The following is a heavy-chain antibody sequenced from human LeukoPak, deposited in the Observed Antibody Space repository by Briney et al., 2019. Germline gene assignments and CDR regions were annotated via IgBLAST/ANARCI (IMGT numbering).Heavy chain of an antibody. CDR1: GGTFSSYA. V-gene: IGHV1-69*05. J-gene: IGHJ3*02. CDR2: IIPIFGTA. CDR3: ASWAKSRDGYNRAFDI. Sequence: SVKVSCRASGGTFSSYAIRWVRQAPGQGLEWMGGIIPIFGTANYAQKFQGRVTITTDESTSTAYMELSSLRSEDTAVYYCASWAKSRDGYNRAFDIWGQGTMVTVSS. D-gene: IGHD5-24*01.